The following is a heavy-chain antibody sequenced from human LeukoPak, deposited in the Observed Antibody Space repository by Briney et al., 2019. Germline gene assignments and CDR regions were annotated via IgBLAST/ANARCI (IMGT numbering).Heavy chain of an antibody. CDR2: IYHSGST. D-gene: IGHD3-3*01. Sequence: SEILSLTCAVSGYSISSGYYWGWIRQPPGKGLEWIGSIYHSGSTYYNPSLKSRVTISVDTSKNQFSLKLSSVTAADTAVYYCAGHRVGSGDTYYDFWSGYSGFDPWGQGTLVTVSS. CDR3: AGHRVGSGDTYYDFWSGYSGFDP. V-gene: IGHV4-38-2*01. J-gene: IGHJ5*02. CDR1: GYSISSGYY.